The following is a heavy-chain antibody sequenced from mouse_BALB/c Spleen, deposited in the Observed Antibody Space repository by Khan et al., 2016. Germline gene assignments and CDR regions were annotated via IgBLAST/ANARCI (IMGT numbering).Heavy chain of an antibody. D-gene: IGHD2-14*01. Sequence: EVQLQESGPGLVKPSQSLSLTCTVTGYSITSDYAWNWIRQFPGNKLEWMGYISYSGSPSYNPSLKSRISITRETSKNQFFLQLNSVTTEDTATYYCARGRYRYPFAYWGQGTLVTVSA. J-gene: IGHJ3*01. CDR3: ARGRYRYPFAY. CDR2: ISYSGSP. V-gene: IGHV3-2*02. CDR1: GYSITSDYA.